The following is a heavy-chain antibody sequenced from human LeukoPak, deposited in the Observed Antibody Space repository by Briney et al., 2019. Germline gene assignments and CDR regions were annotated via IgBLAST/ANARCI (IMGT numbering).Heavy chain of an antibody. CDR2: TRYDGGNR. CDR1: GFTFSTYG. Sequence: GGSLRLSCAASGFTFSTYGMHWVRQAPGKGLEWVAFTRYDGGNRYYADSVKGRFTISRDNSKKTLYLQMNSLRAEDTAVYYCAKDRGVTTQGWYYFDYWGQGTLVTVSS. V-gene: IGHV3-30*02. CDR3: AKDRGVTTQGWYYFDY. J-gene: IGHJ4*02. D-gene: IGHD4-17*01.